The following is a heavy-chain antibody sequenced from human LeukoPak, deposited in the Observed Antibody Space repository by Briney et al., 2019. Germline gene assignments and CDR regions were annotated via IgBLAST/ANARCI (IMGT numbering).Heavy chain of an antibody. J-gene: IGHJ4*02. D-gene: IGHD2-15*01. CDR1: GYTFTGYY. CDR3: ARDINHIVVVVAAAKGPLDY. Sequence: GASVKVSCKASGYTFTGYYMHWVRQAPGQGLECMGWINPNSGGTNYAQKFQGRVTMTRDTSISTAYMELSRLRSDDTAVYYCARDINHIVVVVAAAKGPLDYWGQGTLVTVSS. CDR2: INPNSGGT. V-gene: IGHV1-2*02.